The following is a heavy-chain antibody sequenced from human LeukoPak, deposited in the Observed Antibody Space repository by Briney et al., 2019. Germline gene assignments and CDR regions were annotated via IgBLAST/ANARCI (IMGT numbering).Heavy chain of an antibody. J-gene: IGHJ5*02. CDR3: ARESTIFAGWFDP. D-gene: IGHD3-3*01. CDR2: IYYSGST. Sequence: PSETLSLTCTVSGGSISSGDYYWSWIRQPPGKGLEWIGYIYYSGSTNYNPSLKSRVTISVDTSKNQFSLKLSSVTAADTAVYYCARESTIFAGWFDPWGQGTLVTVSS. CDR1: GGSISSGDYY. V-gene: IGHV4-61*08.